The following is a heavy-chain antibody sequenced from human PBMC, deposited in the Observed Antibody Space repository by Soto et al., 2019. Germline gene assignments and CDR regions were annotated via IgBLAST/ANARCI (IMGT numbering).Heavy chain of an antibody. Sequence: GASVKVCCKASGYTFTSYGISWVRQAPGQGLERMGWISAYNGNTNYAQKLQGRVTMTTDTSTSTAYMELRSLRSDDTAVYYCARDLVDSYGYDFDYWGQGTLVTVSS. CDR2: ISAYNGNT. CDR1: GYTFTSYG. D-gene: IGHD5-18*01. J-gene: IGHJ4*02. CDR3: ARDLVDSYGYDFDY. V-gene: IGHV1-18*01.